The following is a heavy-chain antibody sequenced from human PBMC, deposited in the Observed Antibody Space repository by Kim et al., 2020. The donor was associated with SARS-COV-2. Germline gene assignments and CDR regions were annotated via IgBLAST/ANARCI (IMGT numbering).Heavy chain of an antibody. Sequence: GGSLRLSCAASGFTFSSYAMHWVRQAPGKGLEYVSAISSNGGSTYYANSVKGRFTISRDNSKNTLYLQMGSLRAEDMAVYYCARNAKWELRFDYGMDVWGQGTTVTVSS. V-gene: IGHV3-64*01. J-gene: IGHJ6*02. D-gene: IGHD1-26*01. CDR3: ARNAKWELRFDYGMDV. CDR1: GFTFSSYA. CDR2: ISSNGGST.